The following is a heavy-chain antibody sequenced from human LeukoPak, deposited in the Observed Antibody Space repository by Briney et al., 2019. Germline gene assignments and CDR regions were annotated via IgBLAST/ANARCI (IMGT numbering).Heavy chain of an antibody. CDR1: GGSISSSSCY. Sequence: SETLSLTCTVSGGSISSSSCYWSWIRQPAEKGLEWIGRICTSGTINYNPSLKNRVTMSVDTSKNQFSLKLTSVTAADTAVYYCARDRDYSNSLDYWGQGTLVTVSS. V-gene: IGHV4-61*02. CDR2: ICTSGTI. CDR3: ARDRDYSNSLDY. J-gene: IGHJ4*02. D-gene: IGHD6-6*01.